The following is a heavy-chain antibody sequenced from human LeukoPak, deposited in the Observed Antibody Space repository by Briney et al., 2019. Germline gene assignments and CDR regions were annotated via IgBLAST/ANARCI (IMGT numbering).Heavy chain of an antibody. Sequence: GSLRLSCAASGFTFSSYEMNWVRQAPGKGLEWVSYISSSGSTTHYADSVKGRFTISRDNAKKSLYLRMNSLRAEDTAVYYCARDNYDSSGYYFDWGQGTLVTVSS. CDR1: GFTFSSYE. CDR2: ISSSGSTT. J-gene: IGHJ4*02. V-gene: IGHV3-48*03. CDR3: ARDNYDSSGYYFD. D-gene: IGHD3-22*01.